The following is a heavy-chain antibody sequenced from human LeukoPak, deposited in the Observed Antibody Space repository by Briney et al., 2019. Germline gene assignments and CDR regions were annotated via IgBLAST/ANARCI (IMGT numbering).Heavy chain of an antibody. CDR2: VHPNSGDT. D-gene: IGHD6-19*01. V-gene: IGHV1-2*02. J-gene: IGHJ4*02. CDR3: TWGSGINFDY. CDR1: GYTFTAYH. Sequence: GASVKVSCKASGYTFTAYHLHWVRRAPGQGLEWMGWVHPNSGDTNYAQKFQGRVTMTRDTSMNTAYMDLTTLTSDDTAVYYCTWGSGINFDYWGQGTLVTVSS.